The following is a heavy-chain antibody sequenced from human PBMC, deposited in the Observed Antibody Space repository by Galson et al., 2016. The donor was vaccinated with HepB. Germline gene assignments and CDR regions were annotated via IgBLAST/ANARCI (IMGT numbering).Heavy chain of an antibody. V-gene: IGHV6-1*01. D-gene: IGHD1-20*01. CDR1: GDSVYNNGAA. CDR3: AVSLGPAQLKY. CDR2: TFYRSTWEN. Sequence: CAISGDSVYNNGAAWVWIRQSPSRGLEWLGRTFYRSTWENHYAGSVKNRITISPDTSRNQFSLHLKTEDTTVYYCAVSLGPAQLKYWGQGTLVTVSP. J-gene: IGHJ4*02.